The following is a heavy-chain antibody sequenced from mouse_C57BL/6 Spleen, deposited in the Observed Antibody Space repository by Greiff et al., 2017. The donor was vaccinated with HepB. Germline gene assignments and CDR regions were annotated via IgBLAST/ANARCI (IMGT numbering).Heavy chain of an antibody. V-gene: IGHV1-69*01. D-gene: IGHD2-5*01. J-gene: IGHJ2*01. Sequence: QVQLKQPGAELVMPGASVKLSCKASGYTFTSYWMHWVKQRPGQGLEWIGEIDPSDSYTNYNQKFKGKSTLTVDKSSSTAYMQLSSLTSEDSAVSVCARGGHSNFHFDYWGQGTTLTVSS. CDR2: IDPSDSYT. CDR1: GYTFTSYW. CDR3: ARGGHSNFHFDY.